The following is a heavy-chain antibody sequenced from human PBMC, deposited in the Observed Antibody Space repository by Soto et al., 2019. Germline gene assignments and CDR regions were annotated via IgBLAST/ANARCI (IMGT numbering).Heavy chain of an antibody. Sequence: AVKVSCKASGCTFSSYAISWVRQAPGQGLEWMGGIIPIFGTANYAQKFQGRVTITADESTSTAYMELSSLRSEDTAVYYCASKGVPAATGYYYYGMDVWGQGTTVTVSS. CDR3: ASKGVPAATGYYYYGMDV. J-gene: IGHJ6*02. D-gene: IGHD2-2*01. V-gene: IGHV1-69*13. CDR1: GCTFSSYA. CDR2: IIPIFGTA.